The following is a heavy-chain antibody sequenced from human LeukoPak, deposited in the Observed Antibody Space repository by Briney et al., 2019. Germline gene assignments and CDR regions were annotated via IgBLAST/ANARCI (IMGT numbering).Heavy chain of an antibody. V-gene: IGHV4-4*07. CDR2: IDNSGIT. D-gene: IGHD1-1*01. J-gene: IGHJ4*02. CDR1: GASISSYY. CDR3: ASTGTTLEY. Sequence: SETLALTCIVSGASISSYYWSCIRLPAGKGLEWIGRIDNSGITSYNPSLKRRVTMSVDTSKNQFSLNLRSVTAADTAVYCCASTGTTLEYWGQGILVTVSS.